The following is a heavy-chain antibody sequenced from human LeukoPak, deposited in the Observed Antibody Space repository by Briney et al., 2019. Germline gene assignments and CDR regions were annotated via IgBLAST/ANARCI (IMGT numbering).Heavy chain of an antibody. Sequence: ASVKVFCKASGYTFTSYYMHWVRQAPGQGLEWMGIINPSGGSTSYAQKFQGRVTMTRDMSTSTVYMELSSVRSEDTAVYYCARDCSSTSCYTHAFDIWGQGTMVTVSS. D-gene: IGHD2-2*02. V-gene: IGHV1-46*01. CDR1: GYTFTSYY. CDR2: INPSGGST. J-gene: IGHJ3*02. CDR3: ARDCSSTSCYTHAFDI.